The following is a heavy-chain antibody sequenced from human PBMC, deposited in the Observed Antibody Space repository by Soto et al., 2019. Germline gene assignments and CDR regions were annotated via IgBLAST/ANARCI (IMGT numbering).Heavy chain of an antibody. CDR1: GGTFSSYA. CDR2: IIPIFGTA. CDR3: ASHYDSSGYYYRGLDY. D-gene: IGHD3-22*01. J-gene: IGHJ4*02. V-gene: IGHV1-69*12. Sequence: QVQLVQSGAEVKKPGSSVKVSCKASGGTFSSYAISWVRQAPGQGLEWMGGIIPIFGTADYAQKFQGRVTITVDESTSTGNMELSNLRSEDTAVYYCASHYDSSGYYYRGLDYWGQGTLVTVSS.